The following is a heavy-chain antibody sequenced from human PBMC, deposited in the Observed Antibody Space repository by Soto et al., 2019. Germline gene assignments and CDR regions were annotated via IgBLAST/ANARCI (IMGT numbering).Heavy chain of an antibody. Sequence: GGSLRLSCAASGLIFSNYKMHWVRQAPGKGLVWVSRINTDGSITDYADSVKGRFTVSRDNPKNTLYLQMNILRAEDTAVYHCAKAPLAYCGGDCYLDYWGQGTLVTVSS. D-gene: IGHD2-21*02. V-gene: IGHV3-74*01. J-gene: IGHJ4*02. CDR1: GLIFSNYK. CDR2: INTDGSIT. CDR3: AKAPLAYCGGDCYLDY.